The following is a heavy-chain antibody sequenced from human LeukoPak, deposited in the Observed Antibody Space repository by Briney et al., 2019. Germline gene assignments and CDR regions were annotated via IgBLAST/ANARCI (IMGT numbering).Heavy chain of an antibody. Sequence: PGGSLRLSCVASGFTFSSYAMSWVRQAPGKGLEWVSAISGSGGSTYYADSVKGRFTISRDNSKNTLYLQMNSLRAEDTAVYYCAKDLWVHCGSGSGAATDFDYWGQGTLVTVSS. J-gene: IGHJ4*02. CDR3: AKDLWVHCGSGSGAATDFDY. V-gene: IGHV3-23*01. D-gene: IGHD3-10*01. CDR2: ISGSGGST. CDR1: GFTFSSYA.